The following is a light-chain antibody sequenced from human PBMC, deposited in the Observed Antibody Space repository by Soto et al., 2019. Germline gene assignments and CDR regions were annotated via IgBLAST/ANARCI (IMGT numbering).Light chain of an antibody. V-gene: IGKV3-15*01. Sequence: EIVMTQSPATLSVSPGETVTLSCRASQSVSSNLAWYQQKPGQAPRLLIYGTSNRATGIPARFSGSGSGTEFTLTISSLQSEDSAVYYCQQYDNWPPLTFGQGTKVEFK. CDR2: GTS. CDR1: QSVSSN. J-gene: IGKJ1*01. CDR3: QQYDNWPPLT.